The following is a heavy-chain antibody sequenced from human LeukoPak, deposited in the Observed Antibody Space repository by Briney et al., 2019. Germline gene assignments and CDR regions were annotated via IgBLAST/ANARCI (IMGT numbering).Heavy chain of an antibody. Sequence: SQTLSLTCTVSGGSISSGYHYWSWIRQPPGKGLEFIGYIFYSGSSYYNPSLKSRVTISVDTSKNQFSLKLSSVTAADTAVYYCARHASGVRIVDWNNWFDPWGQGTLVTVSS. CDR2: IFYSGSS. CDR3: ARHASGVRIVDWNNWFDP. D-gene: IGHD1-1*01. V-gene: IGHV4-30-4*01. J-gene: IGHJ5*02. CDR1: GGSISSGYHY.